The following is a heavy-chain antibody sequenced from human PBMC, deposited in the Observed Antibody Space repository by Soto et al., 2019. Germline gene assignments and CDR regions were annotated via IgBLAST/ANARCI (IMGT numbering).Heavy chain of an antibody. D-gene: IGHD2-15*01. J-gene: IGHJ5*02. CDR3: ACLGSFCSGGSCYPRWFGP. V-gene: IGHV4-59*08. CDR1: GGSISSYY. CDR2: ISYSGST. Sequence: SETLSLTCTVPGGSISSYYWSWIRQPPGKGLELIGYISYSGSTNYNPSLKSRVTISVDTSKNQFSLKLSSVTAADTAVYYCACLGSFCSGGSCYPRWFGPWGQGTLVTVSS.